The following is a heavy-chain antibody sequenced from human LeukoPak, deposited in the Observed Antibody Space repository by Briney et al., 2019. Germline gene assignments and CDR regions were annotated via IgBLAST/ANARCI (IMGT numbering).Heavy chain of an antibody. CDR3: GKADLYGGYVFDY. Sequence: GGSLRLSCAASGFTFSSYAMSWVRQAPGKGLEWVPAISATGGNTYYADSVKGRFTISRDNSKNTLYLQLNSLRAEDTAVYYCGKADLYGGYVFDYWGQGTLVTVSS. CDR2: ISATGGNT. J-gene: IGHJ4*02. CDR1: GFTFSSYA. V-gene: IGHV3-23*01. D-gene: IGHD5-12*01.